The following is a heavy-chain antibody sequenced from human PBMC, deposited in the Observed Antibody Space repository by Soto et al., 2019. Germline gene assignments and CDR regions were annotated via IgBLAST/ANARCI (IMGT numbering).Heavy chain of an antibody. D-gene: IGHD4-17*01. V-gene: IGHV4-39*01. CDR1: GGSISSSSYY. CDR2: IYYSGST. CDR3: ARLVTVTTFYDYYYMDV. Sequence: QLQLQESGPGLVKPSETLSLTCTVSGGSISSSSYYWGWIRQPPGKGLEWIGSIYYSGSTYYNPSLRSRVTNSVTTYMNQFSLKLSSVTAADTAVYYCARLVTVTTFYDYYYMDVWGKGTTVTVSS. J-gene: IGHJ6*03.